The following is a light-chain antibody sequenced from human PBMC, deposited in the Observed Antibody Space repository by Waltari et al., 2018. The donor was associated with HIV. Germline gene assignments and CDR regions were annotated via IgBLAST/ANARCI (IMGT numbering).Light chain of an antibody. CDR3: QQRSSWPYT. V-gene: IGKV3D-11*01. Sequence: EIVLTQSPATLSLSPGERVTLSCRASQGVSSYLAWYQQKPGQAPRLLIYDASNRATGIPARFTGSGPGTDFTLTISSLEPEDFAVYYCQQRSSWPYTFGQGTKVEIK. CDR2: DAS. CDR1: QGVSSY. J-gene: IGKJ2*01.